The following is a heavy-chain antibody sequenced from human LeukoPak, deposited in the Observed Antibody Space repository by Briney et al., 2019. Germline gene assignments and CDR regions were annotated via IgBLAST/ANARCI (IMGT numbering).Heavy chain of an antibody. CDR2: ISGSGDST. V-gene: IGHV3-23*01. D-gene: IGHD2-2*02. CDR3: ATGSCSSSTCYRRY. CDR1: GLTFSIYT. J-gene: IGHJ4*02. Sequence: GGSLRLSCAASGLTFSIYTMNWVRQAPGKGLEWVSGISGSGDSTYYADSVKGRFTISRDNSKNTLYLQMNSLRAEDTAVFYCATGSCSSSTCYRRYWGQGTLSPSPQ.